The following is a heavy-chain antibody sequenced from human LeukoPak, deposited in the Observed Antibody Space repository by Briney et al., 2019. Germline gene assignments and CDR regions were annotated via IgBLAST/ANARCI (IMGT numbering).Heavy chain of an antibody. CDR2: IYTSGST. V-gene: IGHV4-4*07. J-gene: IGHJ6*03. D-gene: IGHD3-9*01. Sequence: SETLSLTCTVSGGSMSSYYWNWIRQPAGKGREWIGRIYTSGSTKYNPSLKSRVTMSADTAKNQFSLKLNSVTAADTAVYYCARVASGGYDILTGYSYYHYMDVWGKGTTVTISS. CDR1: GGSMSSYY. CDR3: ARVASGGYDILTGYSYYHYMDV.